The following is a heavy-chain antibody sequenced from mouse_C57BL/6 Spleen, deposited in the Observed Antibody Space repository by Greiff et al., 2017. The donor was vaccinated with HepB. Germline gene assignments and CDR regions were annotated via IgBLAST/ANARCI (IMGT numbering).Heavy chain of an antibody. CDR2: IYPSDSET. CDR1: GYTFTSYW. D-gene: IGHD1-1*01. J-gene: IGHJ4*01. CDR3: ARGGYYGSVYAMDY. Sequence: VQLQQSGAELVRPGSSVKLSCKASGYTFTSYWMDWVKQRPGQGLEWIGNIYPSDSETHYNQKFKDKATLTVDKSSSTAYMQLSSLTSEDSAVYYCARGGYYGSVYAMDYWGQGTSVTVSS. V-gene: IGHV1-61*01.